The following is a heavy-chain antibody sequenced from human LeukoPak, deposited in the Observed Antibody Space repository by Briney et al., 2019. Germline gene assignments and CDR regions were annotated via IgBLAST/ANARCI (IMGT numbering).Heavy chain of an antibody. Sequence: SGTLSLTCAVYGGSFSGYYWSWIRQPPGKGLEWIGEINHSGSTNYNPSLKSRVTISVDTSKNQFSLKLSSVTAADTAVYYCARGPRVVVVAATPDWFDPWGQGTLVTVSS. CDR2: INHSGST. CDR1: GGSFSGYY. J-gene: IGHJ5*02. D-gene: IGHD2-15*01. V-gene: IGHV4-34*01. CDR3: ARGPRVVVVAATPDWFDP.